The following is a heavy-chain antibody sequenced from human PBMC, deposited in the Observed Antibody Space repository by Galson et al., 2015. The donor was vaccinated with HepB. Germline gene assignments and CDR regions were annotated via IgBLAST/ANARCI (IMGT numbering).Heavy chain of an antibody. CDR1: GGSISSGGYY. D-gene: IGHD1-7*01. CDR2: IYYSGST. CDR3: ARGWPGTIDRHFHYYYYGMDV. J-gene: IGHJ6*02. Sequence: TLSLTCTVSGGSISSGGYYWSWIRQHPGKGLEWIGYIYYSGSTYYNPSLKSRVTISVDTSKNQFSLKLSSVTAAGTAVYYCARGWPGTIDRHFHYYYYGMDVWGQGTTVTVSS. V-gene: IGHV4-31*03.